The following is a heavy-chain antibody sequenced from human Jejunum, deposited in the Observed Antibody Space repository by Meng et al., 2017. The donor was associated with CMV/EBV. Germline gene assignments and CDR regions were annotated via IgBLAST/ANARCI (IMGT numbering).Heavy chain of an antibody. V-gene: IGHV3-23*03. CDR2: IYSGGGSL. Sequence: ASGFTFSTYAMSWVRQAPGKGLEWVSVIYSGGGSLYYEDSVKGRFTISRETAKNSLYLQMNSLRAGDTAVYYCSRVHPYYFGMDVWGQGTTVTVSS. CDR3: SRVHPYYFGMDV. J-gene: IGHJ6*02. CDR1: GFTFSTYA.